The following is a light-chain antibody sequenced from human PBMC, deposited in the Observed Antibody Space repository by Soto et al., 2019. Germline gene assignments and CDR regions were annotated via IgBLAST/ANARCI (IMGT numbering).Light chain of an antibody. CDR3: QQANSFPLT. CDR1: QDVSNY. J-gene: IGKJ4*01. Sequence: DIQMTQSPSSLSASVGDRVTITCQASQDVSNYLNWYQQKLGKAPKLLIYDASNLETGVPSRFSGSGSGTDFTLTISSLQPEDFATYYCQQANSFPLTFGGGTKV. V-gene: IGKV1-33*01. CDR2: DAS.